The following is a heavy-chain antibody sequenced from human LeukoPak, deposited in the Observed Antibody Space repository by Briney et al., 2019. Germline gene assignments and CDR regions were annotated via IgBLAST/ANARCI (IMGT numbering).Heavy chain of an antibody. CDR2: IKEDGSEK. CDR1: GFLFSRYW. V-gene: IGHV3-7*01. D-gene: IGHD4-11*01. J-gene: IGHJ4*02. Sequence: GGSLRLSCAASGFLFSRYWMSWVRQAPGKGLEWVANIKEDGSEKYYVESMKGRFTISRDNVKNSLYLQINSLRAEDTAVYYCARGYYSIDYWGQGTLVTVSS. CDR3: ARGYYSIDY.